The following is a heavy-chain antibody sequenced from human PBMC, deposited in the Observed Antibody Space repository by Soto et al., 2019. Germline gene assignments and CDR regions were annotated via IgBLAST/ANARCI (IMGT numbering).Heavy chain of an antibody. CDR1: GGSINNYY. V-gene: IGHV4-59*01. Sequence: SETLSLTCTVSGGSINNYYWNWIRQPPGKRLEWIGYIYYSGNTYYNPSLKSRVTMSVDTSKNQFSLNLSSVTAADSAVYYCARGGAYSSSWSWFDPWGQGTLVTVSS. CDR2: IYYSGNT. D-gene: IGHD6-6*01. CDR3: ARGGAYSSSWSWFDP. J-gene: IGHJ5*02.